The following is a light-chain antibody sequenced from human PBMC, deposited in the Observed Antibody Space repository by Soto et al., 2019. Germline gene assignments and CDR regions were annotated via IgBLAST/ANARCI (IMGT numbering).Light chain of an antibody. CDR3: QQYGSSPPIFT. V-gene: IGKV3-20*01. J-gene: IGKJ3*01. Sequence: EIVLTQSPGTLSLSPGERATLSCRASQSVSSSYLAWYQQKPGQAPRLLIYGASSRATGTPDRFSGSGSGTDFTLTIIRLQTEDFAVYYCQQYGSSPPIFTFGPGTNVDI. CDR2: GAS. CDR1: QSVSSSY.